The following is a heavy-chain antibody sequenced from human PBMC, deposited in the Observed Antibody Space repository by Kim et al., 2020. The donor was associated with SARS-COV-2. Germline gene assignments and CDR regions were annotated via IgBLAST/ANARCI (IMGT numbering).Heavy chain of an antibody. CDR1: GGSFSGYF. D-gene: IGHD2-21*02. Sequence: SETLSLTCSVYGGSFSGYFWTWIRQPPGKGLEWIGEINHTGSTIYNPSLKSRVTMSVDTSKNHFSLKLSSVTAADTAVYYCARGTVVTSSFDYWGQGTLV. CDR3: ARGTVVTSSFDY. J-gene: IGHJ4*02. V-gene: IGHV4-34*01. CDR2: INHTGST.